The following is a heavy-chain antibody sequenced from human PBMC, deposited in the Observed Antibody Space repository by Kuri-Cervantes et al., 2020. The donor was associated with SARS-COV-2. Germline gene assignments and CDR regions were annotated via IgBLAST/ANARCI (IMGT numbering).Heavy chain of an antibody. V-gene: IGHV3-30*18. CDR2: ISYDGSNK. D-gene: IGHD5-18*01. CDR3: AKDLRRGYSYGYGDY. CDR1: GFTFSSYG. J-gene: IGHJ4*02. Sequence: LSLTCAASGFTFSSYGMHWVRQAPGKGLEWVAVISYDGSNKYYADSVKGRFTISRDNSKNTLYLQMNSLRAEDTAVYYCAKDLRRGYSYGYGDYWGQGTLVTVSS.